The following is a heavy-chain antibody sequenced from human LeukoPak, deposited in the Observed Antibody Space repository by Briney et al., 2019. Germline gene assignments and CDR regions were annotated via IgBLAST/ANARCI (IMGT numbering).Heavy chain of an antibody. Sequence: SETLSLTCTVSGGSISSGGYYWSWIRQPPGKGLEWIGYLYYSGSTNCNPSLKSRVTISADTSKNQFSLKLSSVTAADTAVYFCARHSSSQAWFDPWGQGTLVTVSS. V-gene: IGHV4-61*08. CDR1: GGSISSGGYY. D-gene: IGHD6-13*01. CDR2: LYYSGST. J-gene: IGHJ5*02. CDR3: ARHSSSQAWFDP.